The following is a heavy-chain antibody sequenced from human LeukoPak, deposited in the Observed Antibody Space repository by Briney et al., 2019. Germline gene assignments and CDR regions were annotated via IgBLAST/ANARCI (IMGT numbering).Heavy chain of an antibody. D-gene: IGHD3-3*01. Sequence: PSETLSLTCTVSGVSISIYYWSWLRQPPGKALEGIGYIYYSGNTNYNPSLKSRLTIPVDTSKIQFSLKLSSVTAADTAVYYCARDSIRDFWSGYYSGHYYYMDVWGKGTTVTVSS. CDR2: IYYSGNT. V-gene: IGHV4-59*01. CDR3: ARDSIRDFWSGYYSGHYYYMDV. CDR1: GVSISIYY. J-gene: IGHJ6*03.